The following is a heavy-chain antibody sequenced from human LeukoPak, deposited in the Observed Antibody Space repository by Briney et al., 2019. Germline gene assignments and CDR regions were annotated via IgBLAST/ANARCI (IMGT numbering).Heavy chain of an antibody. D-gene: IGHD3-3*01. J-gene: IGHJ6*03. CDR3: ARAYYDFWSGHPFYYYYYMDV. CDR2: INPNSGGT. CDR1: GYTFTGYY. Sequence: GASVKVSCKASGYTFTGYYMHWVRQAPGQGLEWMGWINPNSGGTNYAQKFQGRVTMTRDTSISAAYMELSRLRSDDTAVYYCARAYYDFWSGHPFYYYYYMDVWGKGTTVTVSS. V-gene: IGHV1-2*02.